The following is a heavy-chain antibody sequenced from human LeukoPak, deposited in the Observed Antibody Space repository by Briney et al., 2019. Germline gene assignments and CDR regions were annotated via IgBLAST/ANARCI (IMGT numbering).Heavy chain of an antibody. CDR2: ISAYNGNT. CDR3: ARVSYDSSGYGDWYFDL. CDR1: GYTFTSYG. V-gene: IGHV1-18*01. J-gene: IGHJ2*01. Sequence: ASVKVSCKASGYTFTSYGISWVRQAPGQGLEWMGWISAYNGNTNYAQKLQGRVTMTTDTSTSTAYMELRSLRSDDTAVYYCARVSYDSSGYGDWYFDLWGRGTLVTVPS. D-gene: IGHD3-22*01.